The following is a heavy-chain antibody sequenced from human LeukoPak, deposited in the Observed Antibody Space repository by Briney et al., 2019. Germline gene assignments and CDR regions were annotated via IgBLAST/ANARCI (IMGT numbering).Heavy chain of an antibody. V-gene: IGHV4-38-2*02. CDR2: IYHSGST. CDR1: GYSISSGYY. J-gene: IGHJ3*02. Sequence: SETLSLTCTVSGYSISSGYYWGWIRQPPGKGLEWIGSIYHSGSTYYNPSLKSRVTISVDTSKNQFSLKLSSVTAADTAVYYCALGGLRTDAFDIWGQGTMVTVSS. CDR3: ALGGLRTDAFDI. D-gene: IGHD4-17*01.